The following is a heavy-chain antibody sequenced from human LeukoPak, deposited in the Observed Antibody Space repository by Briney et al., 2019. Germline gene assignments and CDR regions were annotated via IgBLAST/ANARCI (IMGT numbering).Heavy chain of an antibody. V-gene: IGHV4-34*01. CDR2: INHSGST. D-gene: IGHD5-12*01. CDR1: GGSFSGYY. CDR3: ARLRARRDGYNYYYYGMDV. Sequence: SETLSLTCAVYGGSFSGYYWSWIRQPPGKGLEWIGEINHSGSTNYNPSLKSRVTISVDTSKNQFSLKLSSVTAADTAVYYCARLRARRDGYNYYYYGMDVWGQGTTVTVSS. J-gene: IGHJ6*02.